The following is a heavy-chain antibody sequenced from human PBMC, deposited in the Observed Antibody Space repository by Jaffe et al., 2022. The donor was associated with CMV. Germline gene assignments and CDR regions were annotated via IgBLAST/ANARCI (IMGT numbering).Heavy chain of an antibody. CDR1: GYTFTSYY. CDR2: INPSGGST. CDR3: ARDPVPDYGDYLYYYGMDV. V-gene: IGHV1-46*01. D-gene: IGHD4-17*01. J-gene: IGHJ6*02. Sequence: QVQLVQSGAEVKKPGASVKVSCKASGYTFTSYYMHWVRQAPGQGLEWMGIINPSGGSTSYAQKFQGRVTMTRDTSTSTVYMELSSLRSEDTAVYYCARDPVPDYGDYLYYYGMDVWGQGTTVTVSS.